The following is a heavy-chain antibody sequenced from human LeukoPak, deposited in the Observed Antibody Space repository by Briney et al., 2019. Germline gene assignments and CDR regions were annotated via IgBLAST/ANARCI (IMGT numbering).Heavy chain of an antibody. CDR2: FDPEDGET. CDR3: ATYPTPSRRITMIVVARPFDY. CDR1: GYTLTELS. J-gene: IGHJ4*02. Sequence: ASVKVSCKVSGYTLTELSMHWVRQAPGKGLEWMGGFDPEDGETIYAQKFQGRVTMTEDTSTDTASMELSSLRSEDTAVYYCATYPTPSRRITMIVVARPFDYWGQGTLVTVSS. V-gene: IGHV1-24*01. D-gene: IGHD3-22*01.